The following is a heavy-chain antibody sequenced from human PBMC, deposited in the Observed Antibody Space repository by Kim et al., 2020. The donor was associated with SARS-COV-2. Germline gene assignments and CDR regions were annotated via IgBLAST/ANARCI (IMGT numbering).Heavy chain of an antibody. CDR2: IYYSGST. Sequence: SETLSLTCTVSGCSISSSSYYWGWTRQPPGKGLEWIGSIYYSGSTYYNPSLKSRVTISVDTSKNQFSLKLSSVTAADTAVYYCARQAREFPARVNWFVPWGQGTLVTVSS. D-gene: IGHD2-15*01. CDR1: GCSISSSSYY. J-gene: IGHJ5*02. CDR3: ARQAREFPARVNWFVP. V-gene: IGHV4-39*01.